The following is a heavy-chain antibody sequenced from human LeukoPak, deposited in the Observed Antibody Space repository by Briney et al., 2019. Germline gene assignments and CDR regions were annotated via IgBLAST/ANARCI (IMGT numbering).Heavy chain of an antibody. D-gene: IGHD6-19*01. CDR3: ARVAGWHWFDP. CDR1: GFTFSSYD. V-gene: IGHV3-23*01. J-gene: IGHJ5*02. CDR2: IRPSGDNT. Sequence: GGALRLSCAASGFTFSSYDMTWVRQAPGRGLEWVSSIRPSGDNTYYGDSVKGRFTISRDNSKNTVYLQMNNMGVDDTAVYYCARVAGWHWFDPWGQGTLVTVSS.